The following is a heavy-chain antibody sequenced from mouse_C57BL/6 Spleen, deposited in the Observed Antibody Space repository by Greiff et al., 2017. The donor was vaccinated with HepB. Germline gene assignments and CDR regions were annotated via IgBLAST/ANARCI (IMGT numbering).Heavy chain of an antibody. V-gene: IGHV1-54*01. CDR1: GYAFTNYL. Sequence: VQLQQSGAVLVRPGPSVKVSCKASGYAFTNYLIEWVKPRPGQGLEWIGVINPGSGGTNYNEKFKGKATLSADKSSSTAFMQLSSLTSEDSAVYFCARTGTTDPVPAWFADWGQGTLVTGAA. J-gene: IGHJ3*01. CDR2: INPGSGGT. CDR3: ARTGTTDPVPAWFAD. D-gene: IGHD1-1*01.